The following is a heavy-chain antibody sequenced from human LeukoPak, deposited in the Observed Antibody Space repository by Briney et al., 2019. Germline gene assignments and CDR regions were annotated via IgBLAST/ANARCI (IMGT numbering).Heavy chain of an antibody. CDR3: AQTIAAKDGPTRDY. V-gene: IGHV4-39*01. CDR1: GGSISSSSYY. Sequence: SETLSLTCTVSGGSISSSSYYWGWIRQPPGKGLEWIVSIYYSGSTYYNPSLNRRVTISVDTSKNQFSLKLSSVTAADTAVYYCAQTIAAKDGPTRDYWGQGTLVTVSS. D-gene: IGHD6-13*01. J-gene: IGHJ4*02. CDR2: IYYSGST.